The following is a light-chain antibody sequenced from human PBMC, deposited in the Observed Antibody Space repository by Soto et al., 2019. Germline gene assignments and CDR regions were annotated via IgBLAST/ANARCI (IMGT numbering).Light chain of an antibody. CDR2: EVT. J-gene: IGLJ1*01. V-gene: IGLV2-8*01. CDR1: SSDVGGYNF. CDR3: SSYGGSNHIV. Sequence: QSVLTQPPSASGSPGRSVTISCTGASSDVGGYNFVSWYQQHPGKAPKLLIYEVTKRPSGVPDRFSGSRSGNTASLTVSGLQAEDEADYYCSSYGGSNHIVFGTGTKVXV.